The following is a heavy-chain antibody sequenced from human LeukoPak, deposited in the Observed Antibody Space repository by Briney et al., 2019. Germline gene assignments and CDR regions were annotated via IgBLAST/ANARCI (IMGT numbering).Heavy chain of an antibody. V-gene: IGHV4-39*01. J-gene: IGHJ5*02. CDR3: ASSQHAVAAADSWFDP. CDR2: IHYSGIT. CDR1: GGSISSTDYY. D-gene: IGHD6-13*01. Sequence: SETLSLTCTVSGGSISSTDYYWGWTRQPPGKGLEWIGNIHYSGITYYNPSLKSRVTIPVDTSKNQFSLKLRSVTAADTAVYYCASSQHAVAAADSWFDPWGQGTLVTVSS.